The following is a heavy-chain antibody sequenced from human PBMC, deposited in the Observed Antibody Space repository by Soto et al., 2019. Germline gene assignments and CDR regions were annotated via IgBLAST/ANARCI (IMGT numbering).Heavy chain of an antibody. CDR2: IIPIFGTA. CDR3: ARGRQYDYVWGSYRPHFDY. D-gene: IGHD3-16*02. V-gene: IGHV1-69*12. CDR1: GGTFSSYA. Sequence: VQLVQSGAEVKKPGSSVKVSCKASGGTFSSYAISWVRQAPGQGLEWMGGIIPIFGTANYAQKFQGRVTITADESTSTAYMELSSLRSEDTAVYYCARGRQYDYVWGSYRPHFDYWGQGTLVTVSS. J-gene: IGHJ4*02.